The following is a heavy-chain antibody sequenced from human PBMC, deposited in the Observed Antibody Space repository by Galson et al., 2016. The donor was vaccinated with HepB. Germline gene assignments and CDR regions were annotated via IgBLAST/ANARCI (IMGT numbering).Heavy chain of an antibody. D-gene: IGHD3-16*01. V-gene: IGHV1-18*01. CDR2: ISVHNGNT. Sequence: SVKVSCKASGYTFSHYGITWVRQAPGQGLEWMGWISVHNGNTNSAQKIQGRVTMTTDPVTSTAYMELRSLRSDDTAVYYCAGGGGRGGSDYWGQGTLVTVTS. CDR1: GYTFSHYG. J-gene: IGHJ4*02. CDR3: AGGGGRGGSDY.